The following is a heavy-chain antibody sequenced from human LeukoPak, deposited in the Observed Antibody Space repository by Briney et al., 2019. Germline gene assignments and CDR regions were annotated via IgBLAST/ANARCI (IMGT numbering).Heavy chain of an antibody. J-gene: IGHJ4*02. V-gene: IGHV3-30*02. CDR2: IRSDGSVK. CDR3: AKDEAAAGVDFDY. Sequence: GGSLRLSCAASGFTFSSYGMHWVRQAPGKGLEWVAFIRSDGSVKYYADSVRGRFTISRDNSKNTLYLQMNSLRAEDTAVYYCAKDEAAAGVDFDYWGQGTLVTVYS. CDR1: GFTFSSYG. D-gene: IGHD6-13*01.